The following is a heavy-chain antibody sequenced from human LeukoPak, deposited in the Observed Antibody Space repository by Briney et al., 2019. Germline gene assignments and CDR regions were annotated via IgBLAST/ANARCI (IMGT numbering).Heavy chain of an antibody. CDR3: ARGLGEWNY. V-gene: IGHV4-31*03. CDR1: GGSISSGGYS. Sequence: SETLSLTCTVSGGSISSGGYSWSWIRQHPGKGLEWIGYIYYSGSTYYNPSLKSRVTISVDTSKNQFSLKLSSVTAADTAVYYCARGLGEWNYWGQGTLVTVSS. D-gene: IGHD3-16*01. CDR2: IYYSGST. J-gene: IGHJ4*02.